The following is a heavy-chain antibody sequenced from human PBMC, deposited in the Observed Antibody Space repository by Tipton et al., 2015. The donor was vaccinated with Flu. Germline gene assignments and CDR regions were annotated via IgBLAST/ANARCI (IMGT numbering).Heavy chain of an antibody. CDR3: ARVSHGYKEFDN. D-gene: IGHD5-24*01. Sequence: TLSLTCTVSGGSVTSNTYYWSWIRQPPGKGPEWIGYFYSSGDTNYHPSLKSRVTISIDTSTNQFSLKLTSVTAADTAVYYCARVSHGYKEFDNWGQGTLVTVSS. CDR1: GGSVTSNTYY. V-gene: IGHV4-61*01. J-gene: IGHJ4*02. CDR2: FYSSGDT.